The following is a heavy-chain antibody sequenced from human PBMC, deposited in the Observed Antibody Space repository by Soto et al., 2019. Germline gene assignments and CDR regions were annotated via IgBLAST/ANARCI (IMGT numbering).Heavy chain of an antibody. J-gene: IGHJ6*02. Sequence: GGSLRHSSTASDFTLSHAWMNWVRQAPGKSLVWVGRIKSKTDGGTTDYAAPVKGRFTISRDDSKNTLYLQMNSLKTEDTAVYYCTTDPLYYYDSSGYYSVYYGMDVWGQGTTVTVSS. D-gene: IGHD3-22*01. CDR1: DFTLSHAW. V-gene: IGHV3-15*07. CDR3: TTDPLYYYDSSGYYSVYYGMDV. CDR2: IKSKTDGGTT.